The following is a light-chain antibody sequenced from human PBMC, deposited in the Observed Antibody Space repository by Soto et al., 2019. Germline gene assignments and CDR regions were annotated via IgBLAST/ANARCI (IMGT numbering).Light chain of an antibody. CDR2: DVS. Sequence: QSALTQPASVSGSPGPSITISCTGTSSDVGGYNYVSWYQQHPGKAPKLMIYDVSNRPSGVSNRFSGSKSGNTASLTISGLQAEDEADYYCSSYTSSSTLLYVFVTGNKVTVL. V-gene: IGLV2-14*01. J-gene: IGLJ1*01. CDR3: SSYTSSSTLLYV. CDR1: SSDVGGYNY.